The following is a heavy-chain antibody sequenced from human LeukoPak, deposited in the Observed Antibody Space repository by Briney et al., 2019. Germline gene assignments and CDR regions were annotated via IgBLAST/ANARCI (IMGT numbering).Heavy chain of an antibody. CDR2: IYYSGST. J-gene: IGHJ3*02. D-gene: IGHD3-10*01. CDR1: GGSISSYY. CDR3: ARAPLLWGVGAFDI. Sequence: SETLSLTCTVSGGSISSYYWSWIRQRPGKGLEWIGYIYYSGSTNYNPSLKSRVTISVDTSKHQLSLKLSSVTAADTAVYYCARAPLLWGVGAFDIWGQGTMVTVSS. V-gene: IGHV4-59*01.